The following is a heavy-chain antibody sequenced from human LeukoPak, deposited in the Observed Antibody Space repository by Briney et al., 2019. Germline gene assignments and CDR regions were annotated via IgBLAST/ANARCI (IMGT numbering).Heavy chain of an antibody. Sequence: SETLSLTCTVSGGSISSSSYYWGWIRQPPGKGLEWIGSIYYSGSTYYNPSLKSRVTISVDTSKNQFSLKLSSVTAADTAVYFCARARNYYDSSGYYYEGDAFDIWGQGTMVTVSS. CDR1: GGSISSSSYY. CDR3: ARARNYYDSSGYYYEGDAFDI. V-gene: IGHV4-39*07. D-gene: IGHD3-22*01. CDR2: IYYSGST. J-gene: IGHJ3*02.